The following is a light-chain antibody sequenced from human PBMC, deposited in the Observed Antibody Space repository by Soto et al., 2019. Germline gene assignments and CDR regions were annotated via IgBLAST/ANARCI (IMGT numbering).Light chain of an antibody. CDR2: GAS. Sequence: EIVMTQSPAALSLSPGERATLSCRASQSVGTNLAWYQQKPGQAPRPLIYGASSRATDVPARFSGSGSGTDFTLAISSLQSEDFAVYYCQQYSDWAPITLVVRTKVEI. CDR1: QSVGTN. V-gene: IGKV3-15*01. J-gene: IGKJ4*01. CDR3: QQYSDWAPIT.